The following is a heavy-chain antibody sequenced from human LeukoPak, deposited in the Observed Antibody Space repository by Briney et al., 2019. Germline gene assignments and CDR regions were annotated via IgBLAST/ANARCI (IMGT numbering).Heavy chain of an antibody. D-gene: IGHD6-19*01. Sequence: GGSLRLSCAPSGFSFSSYGMHWVRQAPGKGLEWVAVISYDGSNKFYADSVKGRFTISRDNSKNTLYLQMNSLRAEDTAVYYCAKLGYSSGWYDFQIDAFDFWGQGTMVTVSS. CDR2: ISYDGSNK. CDR1: GFSFSSYG. J-gene: IGHJ3*01. CDR3: AKLGYSSGWYDFQIDAFDF. V-gene: IGHV3-30*18.